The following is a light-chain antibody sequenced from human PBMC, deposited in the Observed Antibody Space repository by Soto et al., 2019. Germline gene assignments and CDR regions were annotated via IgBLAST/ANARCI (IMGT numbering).Light chain of an antibody. CDR1: SSDVGGYNY. V-gene: IGLV2-14*01. J-gene: IGLJ3*02. Sequence: QSALTQPASVSGSPEQSITISCTGTSSDVGGYNYVSWYQQHPGKAPKLMIYEVSNRPSGVSTRFSGSKSGNTASLTISGLQAEDEADYYCSSYTTSSTHWVFGGGTKLTVL. CDR3: SSYTTSSTHWV. CDR2: EVS.